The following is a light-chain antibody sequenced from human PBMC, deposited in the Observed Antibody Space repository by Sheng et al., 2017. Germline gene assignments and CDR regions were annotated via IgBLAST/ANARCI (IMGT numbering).Light chain of an antibody. Sequence: DIQMTQSPSTLSASVGDRVSITCRASQSVSTWLAWYQQKPGKAPKLLVYDASSLQSGVPSRFSASGSGTDFTFTISSLQPEDIATYYCQQYDNLPLSFGPGTKVDIK. CDR1: QSVSTW. CDR2: DAS. CDR3: QQYDNLPLS. J-gene: IGKJ3*01. V-gene: IGKV1-5*01.